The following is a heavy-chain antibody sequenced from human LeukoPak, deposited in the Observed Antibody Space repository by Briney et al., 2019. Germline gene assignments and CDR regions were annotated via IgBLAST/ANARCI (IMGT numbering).Heavy chain of an antibody. Sequence: VASVTVSCKGSGYTFTGYYMHWVRQAPGQGLEGMGWINPNSGGTNYAQKLQGRVTMTRDTSIRTAYMELSRLRSDDTAVYYCARSPYYDILTGYSHNWFDPWGQGTLVTVSS. CDR2: INPNSGGT. CDR3: ARSPYYDILTGYSHNWFDP. V-gene: IGHV1-2*02. D-gene: IGHD3-9*01. J-gene: IGHJ5*02. CDR1: GYTFTGYY.